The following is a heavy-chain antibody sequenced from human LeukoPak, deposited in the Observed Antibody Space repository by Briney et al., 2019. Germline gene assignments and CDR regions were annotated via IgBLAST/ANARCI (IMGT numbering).Heavy chain of an antibody. D-gene: IGHD6-6*01. CDR1: GGSFSGYY. CDR3: ARRSIAARRGYFDY. CDR2: ITHSVST. Sequence: PSETLSLTCAVYGGSFSGYYWSWIRQPPGKGLEWIGEITHSVSTNYNPSLKSRVAISVDTSKNQFSLMLSSVTAADTAVYYCARRSIAARRGYFDYWGQGTLVTVSS. V-gene: IGHV4-34*01. J-gene: IGHJ4*02.